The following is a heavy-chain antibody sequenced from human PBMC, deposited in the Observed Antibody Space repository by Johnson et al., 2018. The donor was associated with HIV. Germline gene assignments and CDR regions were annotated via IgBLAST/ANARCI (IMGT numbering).Heavy chain of an antibody. Sequence: MQLVESGGGLVQPGGSLRLSCAASGFTFSSYWMSWVRQAPGKGLEWVANIKQDGSEKYYVDSVKGRFTISRDNAKNSLYLQMNSLRAEDTAVYYCARGRIYVAFAFDIWGQETMVTVSS. CDR3: ARGRIYVAFAFDI. D-gene: IGHD3-16*01. CDR1: GFTFSSYW. CDR2: IKQDGSEK. J-gene: IGHJ3*02. V-gene: IGHV3-7*05.